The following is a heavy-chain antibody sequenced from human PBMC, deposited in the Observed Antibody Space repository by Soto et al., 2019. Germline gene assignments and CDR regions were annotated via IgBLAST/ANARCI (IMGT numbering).Heavy chain of an antibody. J-gene: IGHJ6*02. CDR1: GFSLSTRGVG. V-gene: IGHV2-70*11. Sequence: SGPTLVNPTQTLTLTCTFSGFSLSTRGVGVGWIRQPPGKALEWLARIDWDDDKYYSTSLKTRLTISKDTSKNQVVLTMTNMEPVDTAMYYCARIQSIAVAGPYYYYGMDVWGQGTTVTVSS. CDR3: ARIQSIAVAGPYYYYGMDV. CDR2: IDWDDDK. D-gene: IGHD6-19*01.